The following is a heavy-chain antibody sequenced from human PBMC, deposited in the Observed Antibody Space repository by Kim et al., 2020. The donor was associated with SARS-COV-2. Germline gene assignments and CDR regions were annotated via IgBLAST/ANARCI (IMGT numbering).Heavy chain of an antibody. CDR3: TRMLAVRANDC. Sequence: GGSLRLSCAASGFTFSSYWMHWVRQAPGKGLVWVSRINDDGSSSKYADSVQGRFTISRDNAKNTLYLQMNSLRAEDTAVYFCTRMLAVRANDCWGQGTLVTVSS. D-gene: IGHD3-10*01. CDR2: INDDGSSS. V-gene: IGHV3-74*03. CDR1: GFTFSSYW. J-gene: IGHJ4*02.